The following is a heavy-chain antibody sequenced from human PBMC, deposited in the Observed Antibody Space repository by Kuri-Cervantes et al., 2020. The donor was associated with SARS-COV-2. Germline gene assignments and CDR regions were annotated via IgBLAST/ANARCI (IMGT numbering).Heavy chain of an antibody. Sequence: GGSLRLSCEASGFTFSNYEMSWVRQAPGKGLEWVSYISNSGSTKYYADSVKGRFTISRDNAKNSLYLQMNSLRAEDTAVYYCARDREVTAYYYGMDVWGQGTTVTVSS. V-gene: IGHV3-48*01. CDR3: ARDREVTAYYYGMDV. D-gene: IGHD2-21*02. J-gene: IGHJ6*02. CDR2: ISNSGSTK. CDR1: GFTFSNYE.